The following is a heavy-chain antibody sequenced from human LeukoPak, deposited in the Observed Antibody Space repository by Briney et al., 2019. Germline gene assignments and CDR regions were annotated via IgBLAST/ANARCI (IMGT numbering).Heavy chain of an antibody. CDR2: INHSGST. V-gene: IGHV4-34*01. CDR1: GGSFSGYY. Sequence: PSETLPLTCAVYGGSFSGYYWSWIRQPPGKGLEWIGEINHSGSTNYNPSLKSRVTISVDTSKNQFSLKLSSVTAADTAVYYCARGRGAAAGNNWFDPWGQGTLVTVSS. D-gene: IGHD6-13*01. J-gene: IGHJ5*02. CDR3: ARGRGAAAGNNWFDP.